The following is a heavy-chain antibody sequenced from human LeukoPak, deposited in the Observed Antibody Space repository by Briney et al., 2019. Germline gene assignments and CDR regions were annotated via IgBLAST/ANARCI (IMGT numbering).Heavy chain of an antibody. Sequence: GGSLRLSCAASGFPFSTYAMNWVRQAPGKGLEWVSVITGSGGFTQYADSVKGRFTISRDNSKNTVYLQMNSLRVEDTALYYCVRSLDYWGQGTLVTVSS. CDR1: GFPFSTYA. J-gene: IGHJ4*02. CDR3: VRSLDY. CDR2: ITGSGGFT. V-gene: IGHV3-23*01.